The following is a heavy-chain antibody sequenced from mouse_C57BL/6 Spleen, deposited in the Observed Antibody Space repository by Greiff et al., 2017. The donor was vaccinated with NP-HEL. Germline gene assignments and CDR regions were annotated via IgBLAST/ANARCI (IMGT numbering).Heavy chain of an antibody. Sequence: VQLKESGPGMVKPSQSLSLTCTVTGYSITSGYDWHWIRHFPGNKLEWMGYISYSGSTNYNPSLKSRISITHDTSKNHFFLKLNSVTTEDTATYYCARRGIRGAMDYWGQGTSVTVSS. J-gene: IGHJ4*01. CDR2: ISYSGST. V-gene: IGHV3-1*01. CDR1: GYSITSGYD. CDR3: ARRGIRGAMDY.